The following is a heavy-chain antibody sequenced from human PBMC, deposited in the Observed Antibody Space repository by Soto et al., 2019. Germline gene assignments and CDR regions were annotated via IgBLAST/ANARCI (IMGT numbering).Heavy chain of an antibody. CDR1: GFTFSAVY. V-gene: IGHV3-11*05. D-gene: IGHD3-10*01. CDR3: SGGRGGGSGQYFDY. CDR2: ISSSGTSA. Sequence: QVQLEESGGGLVKPGGSLRLSCAASGFTFSAVYMSWIRQAPNKGLEYISYISSSGTSANYADSVKGRFTISRDNAKNSLYLQMNRLNGGETAVYYFSGGRGGGSGQYFDYWGQGALVTVSS. J-gene: IGHJ4*02.